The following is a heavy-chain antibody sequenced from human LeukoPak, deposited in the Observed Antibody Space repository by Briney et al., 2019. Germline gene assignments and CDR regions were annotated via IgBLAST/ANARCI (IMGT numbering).Heavy chain of an antibody. V-gene: IGHV1-46*01. CDR1: GYTFTSYY. D-gene: IGHD3/OR15-3a*01. Sequence: ASVKVSCKTSGYTFTSYYMHWVRQAPGQGLEWMGIINSSRGSTTYAQKFQGRVTMTRDTSTSTVYMELSSLRSEDTAMYYCARSWWGTDRLLYENWFNPWGQGTLVIVSA. J-gene: IGHJ5*02. CDR3: ARSWWGTDRLLYENWFNP. CDR2: INSSRGST.